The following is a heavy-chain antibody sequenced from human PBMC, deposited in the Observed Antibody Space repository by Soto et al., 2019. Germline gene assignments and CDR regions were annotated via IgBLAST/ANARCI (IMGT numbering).Heavy chain of an antibody. CDR3: ARGAAAVWFDP. V-gene: IGHV1-18*01. CDR2: VSGYTGNR. D-gene: IGHD6-13*01. Sequence: QVQLVQSGAEVKKPGASVKLSCKASGYAFSTYGISWVRQAPGQGLEWMGWVSGYTGNRNYAQKFQDRVTMTTDTSTSTAYMELRSLRSDDTAVYFCARGAAAVWFDPWGQGTLVTVSS. J-gene: IGHJ5*02. CDR1: GYAFSTYG.